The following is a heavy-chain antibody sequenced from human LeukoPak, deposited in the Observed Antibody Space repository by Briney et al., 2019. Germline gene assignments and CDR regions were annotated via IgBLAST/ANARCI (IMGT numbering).Heavy chain of an antibody. D-gene: IGHD3-22*01. V-gene: IGHV3-53*01. CDR2: IYSGGST. CDR1: GFTVSSNY. J-gene: IGHJ6*02. CDR3: ARERAVYYYDSSGYYFYYYYGMDV. Sequence: GGSLRLSCAASGFTVSSNYMSWVRQAPGKGLEWVSVIYSGGSTYYADSVKGRLTISRDNSKNTLYLQMNSLRAEDTAVYYCARERAVYYYDSSGYYFYYYYGMDVWGQGTTVTVSS.